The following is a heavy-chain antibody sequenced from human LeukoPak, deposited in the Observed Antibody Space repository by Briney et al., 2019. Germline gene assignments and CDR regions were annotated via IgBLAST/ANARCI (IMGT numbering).Heavy chain of an antibody. CDR3: AARDSYGSGSSPIDY. CDR1: GFTFSSYS. V-gene: IGHV3-21*01. D-gene: IGHD3-10*01. Sequence: GGSLTLTCAASGFTFSSYSMNWVRQAPGKGLEWVSSISSRSTYIYYADSLKGRFTISRGNAKNSLYLQMNSLRAEDTAVYYCAARDSYGSGSSPIDYWGQGTLVTVSS. CDR2: ISSRSTYI. J-gene: IGHJ4*02.